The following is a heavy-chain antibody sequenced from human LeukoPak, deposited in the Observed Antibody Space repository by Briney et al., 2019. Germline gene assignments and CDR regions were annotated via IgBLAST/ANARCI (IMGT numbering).Heavy chain of an antibody. CDR1: GGSISSSSYY. CDR3: ARRSRGYYDSSGYLNPTTFDY. D-gene: IGHD3-22*01. CDR2: IYYSGST. Sequence: PSETLSLTCTVSGGSISSSSYYWRWIRQPPGKGLEWIGSIYYSGSTYYNPSLKSRVTISVDTSKNQFSLKLSSVTAADTAVYYCARRSRGYYDSSGYLNPTTFDYWGQGILVTVSS. V-gene: IGHV4-39*01. J-gene: IGHJ4*02.